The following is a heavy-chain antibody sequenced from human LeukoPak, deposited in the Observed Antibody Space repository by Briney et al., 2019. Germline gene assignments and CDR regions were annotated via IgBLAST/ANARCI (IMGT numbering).Heavy chain of an antibody. Sequence: GASVKVSCKASGYTFTSYGISWVRQAPGQGLEWMGWISAYNGNTNYAQKLQGRVTMTTDTSTSTAYMELRSLRSDDTAVYYCARDTLIVVVVAANNWFDPWGQGTLVTVSS. J-gene: IGHJ5*02. CDR3: ARDTLIVVVVAANNWFDP. V-gene: IGHV1-18*01. CDR2: ISAYNGNT. CDR1: GYTFTSYG. D-gene: IGHD2-15*01.